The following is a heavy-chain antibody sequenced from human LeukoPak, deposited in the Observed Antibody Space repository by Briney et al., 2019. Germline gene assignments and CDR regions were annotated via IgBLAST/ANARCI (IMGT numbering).Heavy chain of an antibody. Sequence: GGSLRLSCAASGFTFSSYAMSWVRQAPGKGLEWVSAISGSGGSTYYADSVKGRFTISRDNSKNTLYLQMNSLRSDDTAVYYCARTNLDCKNGVCYDYWGQGTLVTVSS. CDR3: ARTNLDCKNGVCYDY. CDR1: GFTFSSYA. J-gene: IGHJ4*02. CDR2: ISGSGGST. D-gene: IGHD2-8*01. V-gene: IGHV3-23*01.